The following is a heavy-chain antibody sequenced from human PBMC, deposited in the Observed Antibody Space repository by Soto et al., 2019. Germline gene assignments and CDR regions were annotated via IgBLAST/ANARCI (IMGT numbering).Heavy chain of an antibody. J-gene: IGHJ5*02. Sequence: QVQLVQSGAEVKKPGSSVKVSCKASGGTFSSYAISWVRQAPGQGLEWMGGIIPIFGTANYAQKFQGRVTITADESTSTDYMELSSLSSEDTAVYYCAKRVGSGPYNWFDPWGQGPLVTVSS. CDR1: GGTFSSYA. D-gene: IGHD3-3*01. CDR2: IIPIFGTA. V-gene: IGHV1-69*01. CDR3: AKRVGSGPYNWFDP.